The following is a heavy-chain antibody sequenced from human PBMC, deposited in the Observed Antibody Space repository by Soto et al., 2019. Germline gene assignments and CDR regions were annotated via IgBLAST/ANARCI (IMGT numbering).Heavy chain of an antibody. V-gene: IGHV3-74*01. Sequence: PVGSHRLSCTASGCTFRGFWIHWVRQAPGKGLVWVARVKSDEGYTAYADSVKGRFSISRDNANNMLYLQMNSLRVEDTAVYYCAREGASLFWGQGTPVTVSS. CDR1: GCTFRGFW. CDR3: AREGASLF. J-gene: IGHJ4*02. CDR2: VKSDEGYT. D-gene: IGHD3-16*01.